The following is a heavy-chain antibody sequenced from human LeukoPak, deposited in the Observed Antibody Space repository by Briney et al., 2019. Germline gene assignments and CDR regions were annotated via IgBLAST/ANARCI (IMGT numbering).Heavy chain of an antibody. D-gene: IGHD4-17*01. CDR3: VSRNYGSSPFDY. CDR2: ISSDGSNT. CDR1: GFTFNRYW. Sequence: GGSLRLSCAASGFTFNRYWMHWVRQAPGKGLVWVSRISSDGSNTNYADSVKGRFTISRDNAENTLYLQMDSLTAEDTAVYFCVSRNYGSSPFDYSGRGTLVTVSS. J-gene: IGHJ4*02. V-gene: IGHV3-74*01.